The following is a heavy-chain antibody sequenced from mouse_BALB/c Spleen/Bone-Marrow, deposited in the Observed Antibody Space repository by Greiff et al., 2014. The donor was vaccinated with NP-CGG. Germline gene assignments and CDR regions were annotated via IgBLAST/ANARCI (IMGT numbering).Heavy chain of an antibody. J-gene: IGHJ2*01. CDR3: TRRRSLDY. CDR1: GYAFTNYW. V-gene: IGHV1-63*01. CDR2: IYPGSGNT. Sequence: QVQLQQSGTELVRPGTSVKISCKASGYAFTNYWLGWVKQRPGHGLEWIGDIYPGSGNTYYNEKFKGKVTLTADKSSSTAYMQRSGLTSEDSAVYFCTRRRSLDYWGQGTTLTVSS.